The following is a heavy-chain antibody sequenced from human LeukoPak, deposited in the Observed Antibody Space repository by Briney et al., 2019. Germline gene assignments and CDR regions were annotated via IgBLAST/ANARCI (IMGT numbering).Heavy chain of an antibody. CDR1: GYSFTSYW. Sequence: GESLKISCKGSGYSFTSYWIGWVRQMPGKGLEWMGIIYPGDSDTRYSPSLQGQVTISADKSISTAYLQWSSLKASDTAMYYCARHASNVLRYFDWLYHADYWGQGTLVTVSS. CDR3: ARHASNVLRYFDWLYHADY. CDR2: IYPGDSDT. V-gene: IGHV5-51*01. D-gene: IGHD3-9*01. J-gene: IGHJ4*02.